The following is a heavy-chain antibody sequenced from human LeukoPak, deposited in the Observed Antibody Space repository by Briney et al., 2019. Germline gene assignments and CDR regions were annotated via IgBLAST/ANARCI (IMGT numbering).Heavy chain of an antibody. D-gene: IGHD5-18*01. CDR2: IYYSGRT. Sequence: SETLSLTCSVSGGSISSYYWNWIRQTPGKGLEWIGYIYYSGRTNYNPSLKSRVTISIDTSKNQFSLTLSSVTTADTAVYYCARGQKYRNGYTVTELGSGYFAYWGQGTLVTVSS. CDR1: GGSISSYY. J-gene: IGHJ4*02. V-gene: IGHV4-59*01. CDR3: ARGQKYRNGYTVTELGSGYFAY.